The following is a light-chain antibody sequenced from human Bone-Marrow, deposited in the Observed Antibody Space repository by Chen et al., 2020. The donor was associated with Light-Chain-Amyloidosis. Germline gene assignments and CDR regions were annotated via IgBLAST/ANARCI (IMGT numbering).Light chain of an antibody. CDR3: QSYQGSSQGV. J-gene: IGLJ3*02. V-gene: IGLV6-57*01. CDR1: SGSIATNY. Sequence: NFMLTQPNSVSESPGKTVIISCTRSSGSIATNYVQWYQQRPGSYPTTVIYEDDQRPSGVPDRFSGSIDRSYNSAYLTISGLKTEDEADYYCQSYQGSSQGVFGGGTKLTGL. CDR2: EDD.